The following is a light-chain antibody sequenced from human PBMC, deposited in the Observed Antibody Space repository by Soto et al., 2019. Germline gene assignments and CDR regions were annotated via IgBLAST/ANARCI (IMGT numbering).Light chain of an antibody. J-gene: IGKJ1*01. V-gene: IGKV1-27*01. CDR1: QGVSNN. CDR3: QKYNSAPRT. CDR2: AAS. Sequence: DIQMTQSPSSLSASVGDRVTITCRASQGVSNNLAWYQQRPGRVPKLLIYAASTLQSGVPSRFSGSGSGTDFTLTISSLQPEDVATYYCQKYNSAPRTFGQGTKVEIK.